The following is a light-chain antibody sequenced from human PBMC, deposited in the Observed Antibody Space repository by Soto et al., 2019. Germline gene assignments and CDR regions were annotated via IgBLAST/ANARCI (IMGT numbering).Light chain of an antibody. CDR3: QQYNSYSPLT. CDR2: DAS. Sequence: DIQMTQSPSTLSASVGDRVTITCRASQSISGLLAWYQQKPGKAPNLLIYDASSLESGVPSRFSGSGSGTEFTLTISSLQPDDFATDFCQQYNSYSPLTFGGGNKVEIK. V-gene: IGKV1-5*01. J-gene: IGKJ4*01. CDR1: QSISGL.